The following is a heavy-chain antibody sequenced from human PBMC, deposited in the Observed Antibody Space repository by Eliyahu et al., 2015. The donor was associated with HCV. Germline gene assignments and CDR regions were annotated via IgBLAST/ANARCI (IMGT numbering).Heavy chain of an antibody. Sequence: EVQLVESGGGSVQPGGSLXLXCVAXGFALSNYWMTWVRQAPGKGLEWVANIRKDGSDIYYLDSVKGRFTISRDNARNSLYLEMNNLRAEDTALYFCVRDPDFHAFDVWGQGTMVTVSS. CDR1: GFALSNYW. V-gene: IGHV3-7*03. D-gene: IGHD2-21*02. CDR2: IRKDGSDI. J-gene: IGHJ3*01. CDR3: VRDPDFHAFDV.